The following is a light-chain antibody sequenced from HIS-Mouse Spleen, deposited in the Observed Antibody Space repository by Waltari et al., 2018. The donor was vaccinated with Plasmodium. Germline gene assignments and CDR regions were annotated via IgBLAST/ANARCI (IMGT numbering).Light chain of an antibody. J-gene: IGLJ3*02. Sequence: QPVLTQPPSSSASPGESARLTCTLPSDINVGSYNIYWYQQKPGSPPRYLLYYYSDSDKGQGPGVPGRFSGSKDASAKTGILLISGLQSEDEADYYCMIWPSNASGVFGGGTKLTVL. CDR1: SDINVGSYN. CDR3: MIWPSNASGV. CDR2: YYSDSDK. V-gene: IGLV5-37*01.